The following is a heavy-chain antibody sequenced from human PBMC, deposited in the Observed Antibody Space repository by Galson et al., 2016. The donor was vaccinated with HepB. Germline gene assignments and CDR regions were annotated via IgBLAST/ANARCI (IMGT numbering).Heavy chain of an antibody. V-gene: IGHV3-23*01. J-gene: IGHJ4*02. Sequence: SLRLSCAASGFTFRSYAMSWVRQAPGQGLEWVSTMTDSGGGTYYAHAVKGRFTITRDKSKNTLFLQMQSLRFEDTAMYYCAKRTSHYYGGLLDYWGQGTLVTVSS. CDR2: MTDSGGGT. CDR3: AKRTSHYYGGLLDY. D-gene: IGHD4-23*01. CDR1: GFTFRSYA.